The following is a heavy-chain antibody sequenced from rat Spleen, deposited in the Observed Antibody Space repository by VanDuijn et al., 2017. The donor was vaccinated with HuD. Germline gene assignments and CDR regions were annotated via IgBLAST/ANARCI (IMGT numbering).Heavy chain of an antibody. J-gene: IGHJ4*01. CDR3: ARHNGYSSYMDA. CDR2: ISPSGGST. D-gene: IGHD1-2*01. Sequence: EVQLVESGGGLVQPGRSLKLSCAASGFTFSNYYMAWVRQAPTKGLEWVASISPSGGSTYYRDSVKGRFTVSRDNAKSTLYLQMDSLRSEDTATYYCARHNGYSSYMDAWGQGASVTVSS. CDR1: GFTFSNYY. V-gene: IGHV5S23*01.